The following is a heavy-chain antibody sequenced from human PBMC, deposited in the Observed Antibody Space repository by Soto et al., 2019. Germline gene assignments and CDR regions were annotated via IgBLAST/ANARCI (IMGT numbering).Heavy chain of an antibody. J-gene: IGHJ4*02. CDR3: ARDYRNKGFDY. CDR1: GFTLSDYY. CDR2: ISGDSRSI. V-gene: IGHV3-11*01. Sequence: GGSLRLSCAASGFTLSDYYMSWIRQAPGKGLEWVSYISGDSRSIDYADSVKGRFTISRDNAKSSLSLQMNSLRAEDTAVYYCARDYRNKGFDYWGQGTQVTVSS.